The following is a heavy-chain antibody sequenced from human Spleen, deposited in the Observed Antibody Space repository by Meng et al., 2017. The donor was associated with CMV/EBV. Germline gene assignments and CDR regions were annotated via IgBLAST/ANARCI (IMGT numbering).Heavy chain of an antibody. J-gene: IGHJ4*02. CDR3: ARSGRGLSIAAAGALKAQVDY. V-gene: IGHV3-21*01. Sequence: GGSLRLSCAASGFTFSSYGMNWVRQAPGKGLEWVSSISSSSSFIYYVDSVQGRFTISRDNAKNSLYLQMNSLRAEDTAVYFCARSGRGLSIAAAGALKAQVDYWGQGTLVTVSS. CDR2: ISSSSSFI. CDR1: GFTFSSYG. D-gene: IGHD6-13*01.